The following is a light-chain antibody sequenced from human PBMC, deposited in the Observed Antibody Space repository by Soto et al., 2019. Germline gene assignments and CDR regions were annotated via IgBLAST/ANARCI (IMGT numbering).Light chain of an antibody. Sequence: EIVMTQSPATLSVSPGERATLSCRASQSISSNLAWYQQKPGQAHRLLIYGASTRATGIPARFSGSGSGTEFTLTVISLQSEDFAGYYCQPYDDWPPYTLGQGTNLQIK. CDR2: GAS. J-gene: IGKJ2*01. CDR1: QSISSN. CDR3: QPYDDWPPYT. V-gene: IGKV3-15*01.